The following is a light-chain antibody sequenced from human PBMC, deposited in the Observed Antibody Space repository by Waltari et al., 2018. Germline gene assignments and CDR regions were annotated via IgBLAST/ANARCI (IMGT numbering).Light chain of an antibody. CDR1: QSVSNN. CDR2: GAS. CDR3: QQYNNWPPNT. V-gene: IGKV3-15*01. J-gene: IGKJ3*01. Sequence: EIVMTQSPVTLSVSPGERANLPCRASQSVSNNFAWYQQKPGQAPRLLIYGASTRASGIPARFSGSGSGTEFTLTISSLQSEDFAVYFCQQYNNWPPNTFGPGTKVDFK.